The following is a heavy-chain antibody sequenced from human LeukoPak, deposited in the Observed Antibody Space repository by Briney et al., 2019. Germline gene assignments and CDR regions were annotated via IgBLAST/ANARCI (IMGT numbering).Heavy chain of an antibody. CDR1: GYTFTGYY. D-gene: IGHD2-15*01. Sequence: ASVKVSCRASGYTFTGYYLHWVRQAPGQGLEWMGWINPNSGGTNYAQKFQGRVTMTRDTSISTAYMELSRLRSDDTAVYYCARKVVVVVASWNWFDPWGQGTLVTVSS. CDR2: INPNSGGT. CDR3: ARKVVVVVASWNWFDP. J-gene: IGHJ5*02. V-gene: IGHV1-2*02.